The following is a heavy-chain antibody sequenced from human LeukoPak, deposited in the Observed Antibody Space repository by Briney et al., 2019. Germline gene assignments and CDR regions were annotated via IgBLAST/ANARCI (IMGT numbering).Heavy chain of an antibody. CDR3: ARGQDLRGSPTIYPFDY. V-gene: IGHV4-59*01. CDR2: VYYSGST. D-gene: IGHD3-9*01. Sequence: PSETLSLTCTVSGGSISSYYWSWIRQPPGKGLEWIGYVYYSGSTYYNPSLKSRVTISVDTSMKQFSLKLTSVTTADTAVYYCARGQDLRGSPTIYPFDYWGQGTLVTVSS. CDR1: GGSISSYY. J-gene: IGHJ4*02.